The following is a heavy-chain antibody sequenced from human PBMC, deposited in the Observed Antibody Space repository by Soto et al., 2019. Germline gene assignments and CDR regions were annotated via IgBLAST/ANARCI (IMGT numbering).Heavy chain of an antibody. CDR1: GGTFSSYA. D-gene: IGHD3-3*01. CDR3: ARAPDFWSGYDYYYGMDV. V-gene: IGHV1-69*01. CDR2: IIPIFGTA. J-gene: IGHJ6*02. Sequence: QVQLVQSGAEVKKPGSSVKVSCKASGGTFSSYAISWVRQAPGQGLEWMGGIIPIFGTANYAQKFQGRVTITADESTSTAYMELSSVRSEDTALYYCARAPDFWSGYDYYYGMDVWGQGTTVTVSS.